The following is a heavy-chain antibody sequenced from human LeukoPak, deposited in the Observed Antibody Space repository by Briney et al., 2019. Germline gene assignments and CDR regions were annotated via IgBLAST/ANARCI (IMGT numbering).Heavy chain of an antibody. D-gene: IGHD3-22*01. V-gene: IGHV1-69*13. CDR2: IIPIFGTA. Sequence: SVKVSCKASGGTFSSYAISWVRQAPGQGLERMGGIIPIFGTANYAQKFQGRVTITADESTSTAYMELSSLRSEDTAVYYCARVPRGYYYDSPNWFDPWGQGTLVTVSS. CDR1: GGTFSSYA. J-gene: IGHJ5*02. CDR3: ARVPRGYYYDSPNWFDP.